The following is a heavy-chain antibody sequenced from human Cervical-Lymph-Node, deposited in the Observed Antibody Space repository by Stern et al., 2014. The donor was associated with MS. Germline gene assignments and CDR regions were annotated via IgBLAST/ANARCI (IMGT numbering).Heavy chain of an antibody. Sequence: QVQLGQSGAEVKKPGASVKVSCKASGYTFTTYDINWVRQATGQGLEWSAWMNPNSGDTDYAHKFQGRVTVTSDASVSTAYLELSSLRSEDTAVYYCSRGLRDGGPGRFWGQGTMVTVSS. CDR1: GYTFTTYD. CDR3: SRGLRDGGPGRF. V-gene: IGHV1-8*01. J-gene: IGHJ3*01. CDR2: MNPNSGDT. D-gene: IGHD3-10*01.